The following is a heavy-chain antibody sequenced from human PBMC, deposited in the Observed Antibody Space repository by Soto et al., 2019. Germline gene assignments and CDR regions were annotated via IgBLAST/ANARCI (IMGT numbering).Heavy chain of an antibody. Sequence: VQLVESGGGLVQPGGSLRLSCAASGFTFSNAWMSWVRQAPGKGLEWVGRIKSKTDGGTTDYAAPVKGRFTISRDDSKNTLYLQMTSLKTEDTAVYYCTTTPCSSTSCYVDYWGQGTLVTVSS. V-gene: IGHV3-15*01. D-gene: IGHD2-2*01. J-gene: IGHJ4*02. CDR2: IKSKTDGGTT. CDR1: GFTFSNAW. CDR3: TTTPCSSTSCYVDY.